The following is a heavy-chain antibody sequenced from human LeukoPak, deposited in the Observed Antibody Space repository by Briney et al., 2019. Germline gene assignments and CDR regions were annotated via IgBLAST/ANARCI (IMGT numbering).Heavy chain of an antibody. D-gene: IGHD1-1*01. CDR1: GFTFSSYA. V-gene: IGHV3-64D*06. J-gene: IGHJ4*02. CDR3: VKTGRTTRSPTYYFDY. CDR2: ISSNGGST. Sequence: GGSLRLSCSASGFTFSSYAMHWVRQAPGKGLEYVSAISSNGGSTYYADSVKGRFTISRDNSENTLYLQMSSLRAEDTAVYYCVKTGRTTRSPTYYFDYWGQGTLVTVSS.